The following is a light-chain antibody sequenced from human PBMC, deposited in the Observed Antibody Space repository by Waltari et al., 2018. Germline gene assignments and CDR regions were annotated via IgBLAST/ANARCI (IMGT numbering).Light chain of an antibody. V-gene: IGLV3-21*04. CDR1: NIGTYS. J-gene: IGLJ1*01. Sequence: SSVVTQPPSVSVAPGETATITCGGDNIGTYSVHWYQPKAGQAPGLVIFYAWDRPSGIPERFSGSNSGNTATLTISRVEAGDEARYYCHVWHPHVDPGVFGTGTEVTVL. CDR3: HVWHPHVDPGV. CDR2: YAW.